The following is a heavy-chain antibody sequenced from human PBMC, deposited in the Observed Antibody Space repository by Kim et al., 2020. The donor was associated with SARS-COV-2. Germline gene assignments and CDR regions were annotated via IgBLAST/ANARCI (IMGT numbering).Heavy chain of an antibody. CDR3: ARGGTNGNINL. V-gene: IGHV4-59*12. CDR2: T. D-gene: IGHD1-20*01. J-gene: IGHJ2*01. Sequence: TNYTPSHKRRVTISLDTSNNQISLKLGSLTSADTAVYYCARGGTNGNINLWGRGTLVTVSS.